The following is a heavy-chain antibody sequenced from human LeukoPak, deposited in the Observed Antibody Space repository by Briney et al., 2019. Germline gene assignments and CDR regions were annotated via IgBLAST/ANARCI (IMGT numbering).Heavy chain of an antibody. J-gene: IGHJ4*02. CDR3: AKAAYDSSGYYYVNFDY. V-gene: IGHV3-23*01. CDR1: GFTFSSYA. CDR2: ISGSGGST. Sequence: GGSLRLSCAASGFTFSSYAMSWVRQAPGKGLEWVSAISGSGGSTYYADSVKGRFTISRDNSKNTLYLRMNSLRAEDTAVYYCAKAAYDSSGYYYVNFDYWGQGTLVTVSS. D-gene: IGHD3-22*01.